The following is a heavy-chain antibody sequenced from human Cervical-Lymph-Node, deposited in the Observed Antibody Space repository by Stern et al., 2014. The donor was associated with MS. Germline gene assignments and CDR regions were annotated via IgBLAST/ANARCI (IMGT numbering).Heavy chain of an antibody. CDR1: GGTFSSYA. CDR2: IIPIFGSA. V-gene: IGHV1-69*01. J-gene: IGHJ6*02. CDR3: ARGELKEGLVRGMDV. Sequence: VQLVESGAEVKKRGSSVKVSCKASGGTFSSYAISWVRQAPGQGLEWMGGIIPIFGSANYAQKFQVRVTITADESTSTAYMELSSLRSEDTAVYYCARGELKEGLVRGMDVWGQGTTVTVSS. D-gene: IGHD1-26*01.